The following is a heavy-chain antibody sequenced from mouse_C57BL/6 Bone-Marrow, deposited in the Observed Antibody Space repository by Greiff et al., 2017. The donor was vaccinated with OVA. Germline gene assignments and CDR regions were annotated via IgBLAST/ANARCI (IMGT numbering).Heavy chain of an antibody. CDR2: ISDGGSYT. J-gene: IGHJ2*01. CDR1: GFTFSSYA. D-gene: IGHD1-1*02. V-gene: IGHV5-4*01. CDR3: ARDMGNY. Sequence: DVKLVESGGGLVKPGGSLKLSCAASGFTFSSYAMSWVRQTPEKRLEWVATISDGGSYTYYPDNVKGRFTISRDNAKNNLYLQMSHLKSEDTAMYYCARDMGNYWGQGTTLTVSS.